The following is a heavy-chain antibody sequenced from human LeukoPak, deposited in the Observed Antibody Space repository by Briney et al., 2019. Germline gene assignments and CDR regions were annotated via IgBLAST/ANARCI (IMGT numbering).Heavy chain of an antibody. J-gene: IGHJ6*04. CDR1: GFTFSDYS. CDR2: ISSSSSTI. Sequence: GGSLRLSCAASGFTFSDYSMNWVRQAPGKGLEWISYISSSSSTIYYADSVKGRFTISRDNAKNSVSLQMDGLRAEDTAVYHCVRESDVWSGPGIGRPLDVWGKGTTVTVSS. V-gene: IGHV3-48*04. D-gene: IGHD3-3*01. CDR3: VRESDVWSGPGIGRPLDV.